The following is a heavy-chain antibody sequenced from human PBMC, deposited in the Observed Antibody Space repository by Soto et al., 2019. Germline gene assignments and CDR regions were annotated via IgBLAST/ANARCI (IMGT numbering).Heavy chain of an antibody. V-gene: IGHV3-11*06. D-gene: IGHD4-17*01. CDR3: ARVGTVTITFDY. CDR2: ISSSSSYT. J-gene: IGHJ4*02. CDR1: GFTFSDYY. Sequence: SGGSLRLSCAASGFTFSDYYMSWIRQAPGKGLEWVSYISSSSSYTNYADSVKGRFTISRDNAKNSLYLQMNSLRAEDTAVYYCARVGTVTITFDYWGQGTLVTVSS.